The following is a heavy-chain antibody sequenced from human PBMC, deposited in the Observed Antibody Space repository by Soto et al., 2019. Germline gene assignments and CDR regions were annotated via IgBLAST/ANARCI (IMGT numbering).Heavy chain of an antibody. CDR2: IYHSGST. J-gene: IGHJ4*02. CDR1: GGSISSGGYS. CDR3: ARGPPLGY. V-gene: IGHV4-30-2*01. Sequence: QLQLQESGSGLVKPSQTLSLTCAVSGGSISSGGYSGSWIRQPPGKGLEWIGYIYHSGSTYYNPSLKSRVTISVDRSKNQFSLKLSSVTAADTAVYYCARGPPLGYWGQGTLVTVSS.